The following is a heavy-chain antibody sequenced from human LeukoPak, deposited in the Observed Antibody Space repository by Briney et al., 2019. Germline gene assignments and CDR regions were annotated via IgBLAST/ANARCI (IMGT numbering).Heavy chain of an antibody. J-gene: IGHJ6*02. CDR3: ARDAFYGMDV. CDR2: ISGSETTI. Sequence: PGGSLRLSCAASGFTFSDYYMSWLRQAPGKGLEWISYISGSETTIYYVDSVKGRFTISRDRAKNSLYLQMSGLRVEDTAVYYCARDAFYGMDVWGQGTTVTVSS. D-gene: IGHD3-3*02. V-gene: IGHV3-11*01. CDR1: GFTFSDYY.